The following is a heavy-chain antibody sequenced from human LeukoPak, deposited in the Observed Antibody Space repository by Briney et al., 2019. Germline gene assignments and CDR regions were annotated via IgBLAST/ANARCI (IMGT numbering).Heavy chain of an antibody. CDR1: GDSISSGDYY. CDR3: ARALIRPYYYGSGGYVHNWFDP. D-gene: IGHD3-10*01. CDR2: ISSSGST. Sequence: SETLSLTCTVSGDSISSGDYYWSWIRQPAGKGLEWIGRISSSGSTNYNPSLKSRVTISVDTSKNQFSLKLSSVTAADTAVYYCARALIRPYYYGSGGYVHNWFDPWGQGTLVTVSS. V-gene: IGHV4-61*02. J-gene: IGHJ5*02.